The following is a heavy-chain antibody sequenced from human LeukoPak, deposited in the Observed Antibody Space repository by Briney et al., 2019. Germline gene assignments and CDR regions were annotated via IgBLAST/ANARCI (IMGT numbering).Heavy chain of an antibody. D-gene: IGHD3-10*01. Sequence: GGSLRLSCAASGDTFSSYSVIWVRQAPGKGLEWVSAISHSGGTTYYADSVKGRFAISRDSSKNTLYLQMNGLRGEDTAVYYCAKDDGGSPPDAFDIWGQGTLVTVSS. J-gene: IGHJ3*02. CDR3: AKDDGGSPPDAFDI. CDR1: GDTFSSYS. V-gene: IGHV3-23*01. CDR2: ISHSGGTT.